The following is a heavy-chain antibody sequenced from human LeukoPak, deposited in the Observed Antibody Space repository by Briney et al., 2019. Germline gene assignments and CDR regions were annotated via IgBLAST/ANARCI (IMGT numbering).Heavy chain of an antibody. D-gene: IGHD3-9*01. CDR2: SIPIFGTA. J-gene: IGHJ6*02. Sequence: SVTVSCKASGGTFSSYAISWVRQAPGQGREWKGGSIPIFGTANYAQKFQGRVTITADESTSTAYMELSSLRSEDTAVYYCARDFYDILTGYYFGYYYYGMDVWGQGTTVTVSS. CDR1: GGTFSSYA. V-gene: IGHV1-69*13. CDR3: ARDFYDILTGYYFGYYYYGMDV.